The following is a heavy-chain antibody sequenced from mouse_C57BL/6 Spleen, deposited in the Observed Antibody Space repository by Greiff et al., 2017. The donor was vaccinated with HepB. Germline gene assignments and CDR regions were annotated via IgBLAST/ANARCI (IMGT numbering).Heavy chain of an antibody. Sequence: EVKLVESGGGLVQPKGSLKLSCAASGFSFNTYAMNWVRQAPGKGLEWVARIRSKSNNYATYYADSVKDRFTISRDDSESLLYLQMNNLKTADTAMYYCVGHEDYGYDGGYYYAMDYWGQGTSVTVSS. D-gene: IGHD2-2*01. V-gene: IGHV10-1*01. CDR2: IRSKSNNYAT. CDR3: VGHEDYGYDGGYYYAMDY. J-gene: IGHJ4*01. CDR1: GFSFNTYA.